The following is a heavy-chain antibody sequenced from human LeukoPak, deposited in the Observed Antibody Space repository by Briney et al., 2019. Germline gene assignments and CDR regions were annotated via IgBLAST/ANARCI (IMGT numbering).Heavy chain of an antibody. CDR3: AREGSSSADFDY. CDR2: TYYRSKWYN. J-gene: IGHJ4*02. CDR1: GDSVSSNIAT. D-gene: IGHD6-19*01. Sequence: SQTLSLTCAISGDSVSSNIATWNWIRQSPSRGLEWLGRTYYRSKWYNDYAVSVKSRITINPDTSKNHFSLQLNSVTPEDSAVFYCAREGSSSADFDYWGQGTLVTVSS. V-gene: IGHV6-1*01.